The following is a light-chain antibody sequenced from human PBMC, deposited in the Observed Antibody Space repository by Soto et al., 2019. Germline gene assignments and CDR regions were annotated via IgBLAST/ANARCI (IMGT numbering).Light chain of an antibody. CDR2: DVS. Sequence: QSALTQPRSVSGSPGQSVTISCTGTNSDVGGYKYVSWYQQYPGKDPKLMIYDVSKRPSGVPDRFSGSKSVNTASLTISGLQAEDEADYFCCSYAGSYSYVFGTGTKLTVL. CDR3: CSYAGSYSYV. V-gene: IGLV2-11*01. CDR1: NSDVGGYKY. J-gene: IGLJ1*01.